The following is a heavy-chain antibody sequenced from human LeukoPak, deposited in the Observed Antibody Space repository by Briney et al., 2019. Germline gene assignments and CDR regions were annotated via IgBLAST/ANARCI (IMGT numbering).Heavy chain of an antibody. Sequence: SETLSLTCTVSGYSISSGYYWGWIRQPPGKGLEWIGSIYHSGSTYYNPSLKSRVTISVDMSKNQFSLKLSSVTAADTAVYYCARHIVVVVAARKNNWFDPWGQGTLVTVSS. CDR1: GYSISSGYY. CDR2: IYHSGST. J-gene: IGHJ5*02. CDR3: ARHIVVVVAARKNNWFDP. V-gene: IGHV4-38-2*02. D-gene: IGHD2-15*01.